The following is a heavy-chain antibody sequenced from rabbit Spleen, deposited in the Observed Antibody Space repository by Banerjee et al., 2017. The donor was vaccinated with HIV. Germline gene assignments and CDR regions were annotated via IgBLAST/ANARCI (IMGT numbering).Heavy chain of an antibody. CDR3: ALYLFFFIRWKLHPSPPLFPAPVFIDP. CDR1: GVSFSSSYY. J-gene: IGHJ2*02. CDR2: INTSTGKA. V-gene: IGHV1S45*01. D-gene: IGHD1-1*01. Sequence: EQLVGYGGILDPPEGSLKLNCTASGVSFSSSYYMCWVSQAPGKGLQWIACINTSTGKAVYATWANRRFTVSKTSSTTVTLQMTSLTAAATASYFCALYLFFFIRWKLHPSPPLFPAPVFIDP.